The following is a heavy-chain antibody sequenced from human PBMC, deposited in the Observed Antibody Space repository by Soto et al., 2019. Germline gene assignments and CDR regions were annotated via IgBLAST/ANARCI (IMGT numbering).Heavy chain of an antibody. D-gene: IGHD6-6*01. Sequence: ASVKVSCKSSGYTFTSYCISWVRQAPGQGLEWMGWISAYNGNTNYAQKLQGRVTMTTDTSTSTAYMELRSLRSDDTAVHYCARDRSIAAPLGYYYGMDVWGQGTTVTVSS. CDR3: ARDRSIAAPLGYYYGMDV. V-gene: IGHV1-18*01. CDR2: ISAYNGNT. J-gene: IGHJ6*02. CDR1: GYTFTSYC.